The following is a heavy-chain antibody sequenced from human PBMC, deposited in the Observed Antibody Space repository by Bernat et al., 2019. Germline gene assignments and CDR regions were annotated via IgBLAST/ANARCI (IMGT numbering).Heavy chain of an antibody. V-gene: IGHV3-49*03. D-gene: IGHD3-22*01. CDR3: TRDSLQTYYYDTAAFDP. CDR1: GFTFGDYA. J-gene: IGHJ5*02. Sequence: EVQLVESGGGLVQPGRSLRLSCTASGFTFGDYAMSWFRQAPGKGLEWVGFIRSKAYGGTTEYAASVKGRFTISRDDSKSIAYLQMNSLKTEDTAVYYCTRDSLQTYYYDTAAFDPLGPGNPGHRLL. CDR2: IRSKAYGGTT.